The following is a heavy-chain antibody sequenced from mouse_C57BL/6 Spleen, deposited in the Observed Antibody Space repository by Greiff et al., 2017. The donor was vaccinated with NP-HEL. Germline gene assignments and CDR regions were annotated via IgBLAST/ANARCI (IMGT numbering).Heavy chain of an antibody. CDR1: GYAFSSSW. J-gene: IGHJ1*03. CDR3: ARGISGYVDV. D-gene: IGHD3-1*01. Sequence: VQLQQSGPELVKPGASVKISCKASGYAFSSSWMNWVKQRPGKGLEWIGRIYPGDGDTNYNGKFKGKATLTADKSSSPAYMQLSSLTSEDSAVYFCARGISGYVDVWGTGTTVTVSS. CDR2: IYPGDGDT. V-gene: IGHV1-82*01.